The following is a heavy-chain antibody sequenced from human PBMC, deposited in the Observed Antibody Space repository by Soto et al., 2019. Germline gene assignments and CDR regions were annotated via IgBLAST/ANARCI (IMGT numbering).Heavy chain of an antibody. Sequence: LVESGGGVVQPGRSLRLSCAASAFTFSSYAVHWVRQAPGEGLEWVAAISYDGSKKYYADSVKGRFTISRDNSKNTLYLQMNSLKTEDTAVYYCAWRAPGTEWLLSDHYYRYGMDVWGQGTTVTVSS. D-gene: IGHD3-3*01. J-gene: IGHJ6*02. CDR2: ISYDGSKK. CDR1: AFTFSSYA. CDR3: AWRAPGTEWLLSDHYYRYGMDV. V-gene: IGHV3-30-3*01.